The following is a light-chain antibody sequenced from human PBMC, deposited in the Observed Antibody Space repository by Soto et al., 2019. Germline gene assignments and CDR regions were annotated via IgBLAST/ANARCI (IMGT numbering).Light chain of an antibody. CDR2: GES. CDR3: QQYGTSPPWT. V-gene: IGKV3-20*01. J-gene: IGKJ1*01. Sequence: ESVLTQAAGTLSLSPGERATLSCSASQSVSSIYFACYQQKHCQAPRLSIYGESSRATGIPDRFSGSGSGTDFTLTISRLEPQDFAVYYCQQYGTSPPWTFGHGPQVDIK. CDR1: QSVSSIY.